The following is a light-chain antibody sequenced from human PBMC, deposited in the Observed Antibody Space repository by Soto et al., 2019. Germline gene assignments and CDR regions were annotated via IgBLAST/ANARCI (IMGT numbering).Light chain of an antibody. CDR2: QVS. CDR3: MQYIHWPHT. J-gene: IGKJ2*01. V-gene: IGKV2-30*02. Sequence: DVVMTQSPLSLPVTLGQPASISCRSSQSLVHSDGNTTLYWFQQRPGQSPRRLIYQVSNRESGVPDRFSGSGSGTDFTLKISRVEAEDVGVYYCMQYIHWPHTFGQGTKLEIK. CDR1: QSLVHSDGNTT.